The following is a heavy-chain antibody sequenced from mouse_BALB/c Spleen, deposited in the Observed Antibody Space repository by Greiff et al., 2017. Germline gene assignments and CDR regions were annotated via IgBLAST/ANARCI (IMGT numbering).Heavy chain of an antibody. J-gene: IGHJ2*01. D-gene: IGHD4-1*01. V-gene: IGHV1-7*01. CDR2: INPSTGYT. CDR3: ARRLAGTGGYFDY. CDR1: GYTFTSYW. Sequence: VQLQQSGAELAKPGASVKMSCKASGYTFTSYWMHWVKQRPGQGLEWIGYINPSTGYTEYNQKFKDKATLTADKSSSTAYMQLSSLTSEDSAVYYCARRLAGTGGYFDYWGQGTTLTVSS.